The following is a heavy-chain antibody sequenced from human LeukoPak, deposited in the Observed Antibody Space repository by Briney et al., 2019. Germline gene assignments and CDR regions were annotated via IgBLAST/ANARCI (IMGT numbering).Heavy chain of an antibody. CDR3: ARLPLG. D-gene: IGHD1-26*01. J-gene: IGHJ4*02. CDR2: IYYSGST. Sequence: SETLSRTCTVSGGSISSYYWSWIREPPGKGLEWIGYIYYSGSTNYNPSLKSRVTISVDTSKNQFSLKLSSVTAADTAVYYCARLPLGWGQGTLVTVSS. CDR1: GGSISSYY. V-gene: IGHV4-59*08.